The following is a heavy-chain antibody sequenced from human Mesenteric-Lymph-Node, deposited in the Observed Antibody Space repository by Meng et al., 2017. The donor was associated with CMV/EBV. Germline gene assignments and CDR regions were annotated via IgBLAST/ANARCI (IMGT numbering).Heavy chain of an antibody. CDR2: IYHSGST. V-gene: IGHV4-38-2*02. J-gene: IGHJ3*02. CDR3: ARGRGLRFSEWSLYPDAFDI. Sequence: SETLSLTCTVSGYSISSGYYWGWIRQPPGKGLEWIGSIYHSGSTYYNPSLKSRVTISVDTSKNQFSLKLSSVTAADTAVYYCARGRGLRFSEWSLYPDAFDIWGQGTMVTVSS. D-gene: IGHD3-3*01. CDR1: GYSISSGYY.